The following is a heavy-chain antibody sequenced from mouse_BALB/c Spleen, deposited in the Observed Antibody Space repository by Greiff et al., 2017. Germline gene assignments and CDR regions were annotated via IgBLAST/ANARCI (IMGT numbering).Heavy chain of an antibody. Sequence: EVKLVESGGGLVQPGGSRKLSCAASGFTFSSFGMHWVRQAPEKGLEWVAYISSGSSTIYYADTVKGRFTISRDNPKNTLFLQMTSLRSEDTAMYYCARAGLRRGGDYWGQGTTLTVSS. D-gene: IGHD1-2*01. CDR1: GFTFSSFG. V-gene: IGHV5-17*02. CDR3: ARAGLRRGGDY. J-gene: IGHJ2*01. CDR2: ISSGSSTI.